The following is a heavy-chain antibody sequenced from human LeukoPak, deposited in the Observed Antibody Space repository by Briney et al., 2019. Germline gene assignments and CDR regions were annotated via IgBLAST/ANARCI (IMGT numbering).Heavy chain of an antibody. Sequence: PSETLSLTCTVYGESLSGYYWSWIRQPPGKGLEWIGEINHSGSTNYNPSLKSRVTISVDTSKNQFSLKLTSVTAADTAVYYCAKCRTGYDAVDIWGQGTMVTVSS. D-gene: IGHD2-15*01. V-gene: IGHV4-34*01. J-gene: IGHJ3*02. CDR1: GESLSGYY. CDR2: INHSGST. CDR3: AKCRTGYDAVDI.